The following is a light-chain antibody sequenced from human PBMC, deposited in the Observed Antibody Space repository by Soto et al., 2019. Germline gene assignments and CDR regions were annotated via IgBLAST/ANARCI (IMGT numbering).Light chain of an antibody. J-gene: IGKJ4*01. CDR3: QQRSNWLLT. CDR2: DAS. Sequence: EIVLTQSSATLSLSPGERATLSCRACQSVSSYLAWYQQTPGQAPRLLIYDASNSATGIKARFSGSGSGTDFTLTISILEPEDFAVYYCQQRSNWLLTFGQGTKVDI. CDR1: QSVSSY. V-gene: IGKV3-11*01.